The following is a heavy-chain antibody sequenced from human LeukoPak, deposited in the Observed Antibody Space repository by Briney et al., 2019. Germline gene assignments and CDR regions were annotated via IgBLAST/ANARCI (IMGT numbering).Heavy chain of an antibody. J-gene: IGHJ4*02. V-gene: IGHV4-59*01. CDR2: IYYSGSS. Sequence: PSETLSLTCTVSGGSISSYYWSWIRQPLGKGLEWIGYIYYSGSSNHNPSLKSRVTMSVGTSKNQLSLNLTSVTAADTAVYYCAARERLDWILYWGQGTLVTVSS. D-gene: IGHD3-9*01. CDR1: GGSISSYY. CDR3: AARERLDWILY.